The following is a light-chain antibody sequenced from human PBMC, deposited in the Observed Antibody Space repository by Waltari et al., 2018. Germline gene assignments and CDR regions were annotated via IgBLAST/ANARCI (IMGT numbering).Light chain of an antibody. Sequence: QSALTQPPSVSGTPGQRVTTPGSGSYANIGSRAGTGYLQPPGPAPNLRIYGNDHRPSGVPDRFSGSKSGTSASLAISGLQSEDEADYYCATWDDSLNWVFGGGTKLTVL. J-gene: IGLJ3*02. CDR2: GND. CDR3: ATWDDSLNWV. CDR1: YANIGSRA. V-gene: IGLV1-44*01.